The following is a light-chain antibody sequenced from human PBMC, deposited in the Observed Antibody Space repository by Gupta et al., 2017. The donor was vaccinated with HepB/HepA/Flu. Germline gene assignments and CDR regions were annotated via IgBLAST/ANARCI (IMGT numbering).Light chain of an antibody. CDR1: SSDIGAYNS. CDR2: DVK. CDR3: GSYTRSSTWL. V-gene: IGLV2-14*03. J-gene: IGLJ2*01. Sequence: SALTQPDSVSGSPGQSISIYCTGTSSDIGAYNSVSWYQQHPCKAPQLIIYDVKNRPSGVSNRFSGSKSGNTAFLIISGLQAEDEADYFCGSYTRSSTWLFGGGTKVTVL.